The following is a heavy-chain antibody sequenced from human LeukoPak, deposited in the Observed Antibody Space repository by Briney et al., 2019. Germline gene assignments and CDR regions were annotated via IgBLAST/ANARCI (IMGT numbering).Heavy chain of an antibody. D-gene: IGHD3-10*01. CDR1: GDSISRSTYY. Sequence: SETLSLTCTVSGDSISRSTYYWGWIRQPPGEGLDWIGSIYYTGSTYYNPSLKSRLTIAVDTSKNKFSLNLTSVTAADTAIYYCAVHARAPMDHMDVWGKGTTVIVSS. CDR2: IYYTGST. J-gene: IGHJ6*03. V-gene: IGHV4-39*01. CDR3: AVHARAPMDHMDV.